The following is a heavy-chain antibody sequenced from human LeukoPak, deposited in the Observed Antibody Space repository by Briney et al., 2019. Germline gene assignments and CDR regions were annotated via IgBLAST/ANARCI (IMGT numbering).Heavy chain of an antibody. Sequence: SETLSLTCAVSGGYIIDGYWWSWVRQSPGKGLEWIGEIHHSGSSSYNPSLKSRVTISVDKSKNQFSLKLSSVTAADTAVYYCARPSGSYQNFPFDYWGQGTLVTVSS. V-gene: IGHV4-4*02. D-gene: IGHD1-26*01. CDR2: IHHSGSS. CDR3: ARPSGSYQNFPFDY. CDR1: GGYIIDGYW. J-gene: IGHJ4*02.